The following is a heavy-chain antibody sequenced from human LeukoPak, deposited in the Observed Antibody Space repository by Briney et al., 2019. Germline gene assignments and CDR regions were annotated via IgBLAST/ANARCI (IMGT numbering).Heavy chain of an antibody. CDR1: GFTFSSYW. D-gene: IGHD2-21*01. J-gene: IGHJ6*02. CDR2: IKQDGSQK. Sequence: GGSLRLSCAASGFTFSSYWMSWVRQAPGKGLEWVANIKQDGSQKYYVDSVKGRFSISRDNAKNSLYLQMNSLRSEDTAVYYCARDVAPYYYYGMDVWGQGTTVTVSS. CDR3: ARDVAPYYYYGMDV. V-gene: IGHV3-7*03.